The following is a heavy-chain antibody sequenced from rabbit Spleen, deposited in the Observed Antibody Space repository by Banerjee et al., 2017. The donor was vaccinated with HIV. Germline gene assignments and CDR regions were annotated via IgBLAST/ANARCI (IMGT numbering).Heavy chain of an antibody. D-gene: IGHD1-1*01. CDR3: ARSINWANRALNL. CDR2: IYTGSGAT. CDR1: GFTLSSYY. J-gene: IGHJ4*01. Sequence: QSLEESGGGLVKPEGSLTLTCTASGFTLSSYYIFWVRQAPGKGLEWIASIYTGSGATYYANWAKGRFTVSKTSSTTVDLKMTSLTAADTATYFCARSINWANRALNLWGPGTLVTVS. V-gene: IGHV1S40*01.